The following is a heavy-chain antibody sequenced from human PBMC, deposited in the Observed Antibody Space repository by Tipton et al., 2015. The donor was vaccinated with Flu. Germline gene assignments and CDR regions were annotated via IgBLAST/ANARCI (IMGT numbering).Heavy chain of an antibody. Sequence: TLSLTCSVSGDSIGSPYFWGWIRQPPGKGLEWTGNVHQTGSPYYNPSLRSRVTIGVDRAKNQFSLRLTSVTAADTAVYYCARREYSNYVSEPKSWFDPWGQGTLVTVSS. J-gene: IGHJ5*02. CDR2: VHQTGSP. D-gene: IGHD6-6*01. CDR3: ARREYSNYVSEPKSWFDP. CDR1: GDSIGSPYF. V-gene: IGHV4-38-2*01.